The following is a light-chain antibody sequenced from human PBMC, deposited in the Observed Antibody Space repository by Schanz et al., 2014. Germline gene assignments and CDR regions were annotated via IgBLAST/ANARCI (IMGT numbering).Light chain of an antibody. CDR1: QSVSAGY. CDR2: GAS. Sequence: EIVLTQSPGTLSLSPGERATLSCRASQSVSAGYLAWYQQNPGQAPRLLIYGASSRATGIPDRFSGSGSGTDFTLTISRLEPEDFAVYYCQQYGSSPSYTFGQGTKLEIK. V-gene: IGKV3-20*01. CDR3: QQYGSSPSYT. J-gene: IGKJ2*01.